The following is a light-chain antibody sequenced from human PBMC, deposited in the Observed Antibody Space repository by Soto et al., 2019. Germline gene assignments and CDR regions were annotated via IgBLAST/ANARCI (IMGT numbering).Light chain of an antibody. V-gene: IGLV2-14*01. CDR3: SSYTTTNTYV. CDR1: SSDVGGYNY. CDR2: EVS. Sequence: QSSPTQPASVSGSPGQSITISCTGTSSDVGGYNYVSWYQQHSGKAPKLIIYEVSNRPSGVSNRFSGSKSGNTASLTISGLQAEDEADYYCSSYTTTNTYVFGTGTKVTVL. J-gene: IGLJ1*01.